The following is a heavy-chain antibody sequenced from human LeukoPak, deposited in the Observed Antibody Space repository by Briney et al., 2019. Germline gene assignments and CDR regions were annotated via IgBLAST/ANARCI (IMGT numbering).Heavy chain of an antibody. V-gene: IGHV3-21*01. CDR2: ISSSSSYI. CDR3: AKDADCSSTSCYFPN. CDR1: GFTFSSYS. J-gene: IGHJ4*02. Sequence: GGSLRLSCAASGFTFSSYSMNWVRQAPGKGLEWVSSISSSSSYIYYADSVKGRFTISRDNSKNTLYLQMNSLRAEDTAVYYCAKDADCSSTSCYFPNWGQGTLVTVSS. D-gene: IGHD2-2*01.